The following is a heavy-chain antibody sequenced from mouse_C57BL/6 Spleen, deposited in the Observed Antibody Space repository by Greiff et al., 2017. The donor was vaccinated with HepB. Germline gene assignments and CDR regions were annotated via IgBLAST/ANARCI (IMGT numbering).Heavy chain of an antibody. D-gene: IGHD4-1*01. Sequence: QVQLQQPGAELVKPGASVKLSCKASGYTFTSYWMHWVKQWPGQGLEWIGMIHPNSGSTNYNEKFKSKATLTVDKSSSTAYMQLSSLTSEDSAVYYCARRGKTGTSPWFAYWGQGTLVTVSA. CDR1: GYTFTSYW. CDR3: ARRGKTGTSPWFAY. CDR2: IHPNSGST. J-gene: IGHJ3*01. V-gene: IGHV1-64*01.